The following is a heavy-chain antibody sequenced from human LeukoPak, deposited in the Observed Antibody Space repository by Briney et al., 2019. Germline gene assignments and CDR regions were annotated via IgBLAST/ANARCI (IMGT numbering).Heavy chain of an antibody. D-gene: IGHD2-15*01. CDR1: TFTFSNYW. CDR2: IKQDGSEK. Sequence: GGSLRLSCAASTFTFSNYWMSWVRQAPGKGLEWVANIKQDGSEKYYVDSVKGRFTISRDNAKTSLYLQMNSLRAEDTAVYYCARGGKCSDGKCYLIDYWGQGTLVTVSS. V-gene: IGHV3-7*03. CDR3: ARGGKCSDGKCYLIDY. J-gene: IGHJ4*02.